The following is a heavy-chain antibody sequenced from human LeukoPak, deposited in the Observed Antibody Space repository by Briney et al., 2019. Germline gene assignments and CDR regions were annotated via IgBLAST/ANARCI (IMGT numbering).Heavy chain of an antibody. J-gene: IGHJ4*02. CDR3: ARYRRDGYNENVDY. V-gene: IGHV4-59*08. D-gene: IGHD5-24*01. Sequence: SETLSLTCTVSSGSMSNYYWSWIRQPPGKGLEWVAYIFYSGSTNYNPSLKSRVTISVDTSKNQFSLKLSSVTAADTAVYYCARYRRDGYNENVDYWGQGTLVTVSS. CDR2: IFYSGST. CDR1: SGSMSNYY.